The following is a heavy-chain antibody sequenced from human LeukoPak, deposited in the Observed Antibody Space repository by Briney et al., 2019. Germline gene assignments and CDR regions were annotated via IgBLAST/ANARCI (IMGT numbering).Heavy chain of an antibody. CDR2: INPSGGST. CDR3: ARDVGSYYDILTGYYVGKFFYMDV. V-gene: IGHV1-46*01. Sequence: ASVKVSCKASGYTFTSYYMHWVRQAPGQGLEWMGIINPSGGSTSYAQKFQGRVTMTRDMSTSTVYMELSSLRSEDTAVYYCARDVGSYYDILTGYYVGKFFYMDVWGKGTTVTVSS. J-gene: IGHJ6*03. CDR1: GYTFTSYY. D-gene: IGHD3-9*01.